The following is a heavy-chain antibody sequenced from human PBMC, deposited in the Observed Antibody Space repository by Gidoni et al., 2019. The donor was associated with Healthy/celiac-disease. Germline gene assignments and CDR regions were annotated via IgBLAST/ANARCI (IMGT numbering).Heavy chain of an antibody. CDR2: ISYDGSKK. D-gene: IGHD6-19*01. V-gene: IGHV3-30-3*01. CDR1: GFTFTSYA. J-gene: IGHJ4*02. CDR3: ARAVPGIAVAGNYFDY. Sequence: QVQLVESGGGVVQPGSSLRPSCAASGFTFTSYAMHWVRQAPGKGLEGVAVISYDGSKKDYADSVKGRFTISRDNSKNTLYLQMNSLRAEDTAVYYYARAVPGIAVAGNYFDYWGQGTLVTVSS.